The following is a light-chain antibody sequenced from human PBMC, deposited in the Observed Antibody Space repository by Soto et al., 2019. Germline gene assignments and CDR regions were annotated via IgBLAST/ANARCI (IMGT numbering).Light chain of an antibody. Sequence: DIQMTQSPSTLSASVGDRVTITCRASQSISSWLAWYQQKPGKAPKLLIYKASSLESGLPSRFSGGGSWTDITRTISSLQPDDFATYYCQQYNCYSRTFGGGTKVEIK. J-gene: IGKJ4*01. CDR1: QSISSW. V-gene: IGKV1-5*03. CDR2: KAS. CDR3: QQYNCYSRT.